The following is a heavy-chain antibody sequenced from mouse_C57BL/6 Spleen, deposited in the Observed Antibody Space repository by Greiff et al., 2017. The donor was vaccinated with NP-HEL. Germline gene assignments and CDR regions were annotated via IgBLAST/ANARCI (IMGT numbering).Heavy chain of an antibody. CDR3: TTITTVVARAMGY. D-gene: IGHD1-1*01. Sequence: VQLQQSGAELVRPGASVKLSCTASGFNIKDDYMHWVKQRPEQGLEWIGWIDPENGDTEYASKFQGKATITADTSSNTAYLQLSSLTSGDTTVYYCTTITTVVARAMGYWGQGTSVTVSS. CDR2: IDPENGDT. V-gene: IGHV14-4*01. J-gene: IGHJ4*01. CDR1: GFNIKDDY.